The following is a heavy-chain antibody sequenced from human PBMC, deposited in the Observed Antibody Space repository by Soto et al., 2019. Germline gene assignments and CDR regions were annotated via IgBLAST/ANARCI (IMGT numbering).Heavy chain of an antibody. J-gene: IGHJ4*02. V-gene: IGHV3-30*18. D-gene: IGHD3-16*01. CDR3: AKENYEVWGSYGSLDY. Sequence: QVQLVDSGGGVVQPGRSLRLSCAASGFNFNNYGMHWVRQAPGKGLEWVAVISYDGTNKYYADSVKGRFTISRDNSKNPLYLQINGRRADERVVYYCAKENYEVWGSYGSLDYGGQGTLVPVSS. CDR1: GFNFNNYG. CDR2: ISYDGTNK.